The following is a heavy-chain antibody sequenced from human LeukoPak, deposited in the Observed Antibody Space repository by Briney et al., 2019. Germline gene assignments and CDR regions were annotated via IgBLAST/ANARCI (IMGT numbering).Heavy chain of an antibody. D-gene: IGHD6-19*01. V-gene: IGHV3-7*01. CDR2: IRQDGSEK. CDR3: ARARGIAVAGLGDAFDI. CDR1: GFTIGSYW. Sequence: GGSLRLSCAGSGFTIGSYWMSWARQAPGKGLEWVANIRQDGSEKYYVDSVKGRLTISRDNSKNTLYLQMNSLRAEDTAVYYCARARGIAVAGLGDAFDIWGQGTMVTVSS. J-gene: IGHJ3*02.